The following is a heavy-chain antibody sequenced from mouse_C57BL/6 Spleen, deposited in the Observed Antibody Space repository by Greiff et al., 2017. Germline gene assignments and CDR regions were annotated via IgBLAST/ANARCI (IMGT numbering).Heavy chain of an antibody. J-gene: IGHJ4*01. CDR1: GYAFSSSW. Sequence: QVQLKESGPELVKPGASVKISCKASGYAFSSSWMNWVKQRPGKGLEWIGRIYPGDGDTNYNGKFKGKATLTADKSSSTAYMPLSSLTSEDSAVYVCEKAGLFYAMGGWGQGTSVTVYS. V-gene: IGHV1-82*01. CDR2: IYPGDGDT. CDR3: EKAGLFYAMGG.